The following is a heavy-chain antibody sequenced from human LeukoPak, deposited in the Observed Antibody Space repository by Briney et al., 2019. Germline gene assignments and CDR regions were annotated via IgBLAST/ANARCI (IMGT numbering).Heavy chain of an antibody. Sequence: GESLKISCKGSGYSFTSYWIGWVRQMPGKGLEWMGIIYPDDSDTRCSPSFQGQVTISADKSISTAYLQWSSLKASDTAMYYCARRKYDSSGYTASDIWGQGTMVTVSS. CDR3: ARRKYDSSGYTASDI. V-gene: IGHV5-51*01. CDR2: IYPDDSDT. J-gene: IGHJ3*02. D-gene: IGHD3-22*01. CDR1: GYSFTSYW.